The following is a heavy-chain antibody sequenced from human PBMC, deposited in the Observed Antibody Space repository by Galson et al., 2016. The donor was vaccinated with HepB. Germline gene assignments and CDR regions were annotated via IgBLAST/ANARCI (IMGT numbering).Heavy chain of an antibody. V-gene: IGHV2-5*01. J-gene: IGHJ4*02. Sequence: PALVKPPQTLTLTCTFSGFSLSTSGVGVGWIRQPPGKALEWLALIYWNDDKRYSPSLKTRLTITKDASKKQVFLKMTNMDPADTATYYCAHIGLRFGDLSLDYWGQGARVTVSS. D-gene: IGHD3-10*01. CDR2: IYWNDDK. CDR1: GFSLSTSGVG. CDR3: AHIGLRFGDLSLDY.